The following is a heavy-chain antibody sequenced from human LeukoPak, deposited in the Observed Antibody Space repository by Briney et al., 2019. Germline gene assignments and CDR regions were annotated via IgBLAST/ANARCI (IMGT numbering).Heavy chain of an antibody. CDR2: VYHRGST. D-gene: IGHD3-10*02. V-gene: IGHV4-34*01. Sequence: SETLSLTCAVYGGSFSGYYWGWTRQPPGKGLEWIGSVYHRGSTYYNPSLRSRVTISVDTSKNQFSLKLSSVTVPDTAVYYCARHVNYYYYYMDVWGKGTTVTISS. CDR3: ARHVNYYYYYMDV. J-gene: IGHJ6*03. CDR1: GGSFSGYY.